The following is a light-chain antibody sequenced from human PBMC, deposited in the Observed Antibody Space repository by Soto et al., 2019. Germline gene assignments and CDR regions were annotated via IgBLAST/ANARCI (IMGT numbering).Light chain of an antibody. CDR1: EIISTW. CDR3: QHYNSDYT. J-gene: IGKJ2*01. Sequence: DIQMTQSPSTLSASVGDRVTITCRASEIISTWVAWYQQTPGKAPKLLIYDAISLESGVPSRFSGGAAGTEFTLTSSGLQPDDVASYCRQHYNSDYTFGQGTKLEIK. CDR2: DAI. V-gene: IGKV1-5*01.